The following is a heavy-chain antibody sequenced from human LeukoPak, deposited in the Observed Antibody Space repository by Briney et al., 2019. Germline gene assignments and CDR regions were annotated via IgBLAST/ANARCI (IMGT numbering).Heavy chain of an antibody. CDR1: GFTFGDHA. J-gene: IGHJ6*02. Sequence: PGRSLRPSCRGSGFTFGDHAMSWVRQAPGKGLEWVGFIRSKAYRGTTEYAASVKGRFTISRDDSASIAYLQMNSLKTEDTAVYYCARGPIQLWIHNAMDVWGQGTTVTVSS. CDR3: ARGPIQLWIHNAMDV. CDR2: IRSKAYRGTT. D-gene: IGHD5-18*01. V-gene: IGHV3-49*04.